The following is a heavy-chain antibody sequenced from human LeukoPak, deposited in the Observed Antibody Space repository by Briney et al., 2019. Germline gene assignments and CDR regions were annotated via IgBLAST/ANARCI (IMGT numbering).Heavy chain of an antibody. D-gene: IGHD4-17*01. CDR1: GFTFSDYG. CDR2: IYSGGST. Sequence: PGGSLRLSCEASGFTFSDYGMHWVRQAPGKGLEWVSVIYSGGSTYYADSVKGRFTISRHNSKNTLYLQMNSLRAEDTAVYYCASKTTVPRGAFDIWGQGTMVTVSS. V-gene: IGHV3-53*04. J-gene: IGHJ3*02. CDR3: ASKTTVPRGAFDI.